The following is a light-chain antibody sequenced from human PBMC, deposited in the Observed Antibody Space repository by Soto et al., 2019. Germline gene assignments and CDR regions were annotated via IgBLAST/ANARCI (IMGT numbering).Light chain of an antibody. Sequence: EIVLTQSPGTLSLSPGERATLSCRASQSVSSSYLAWYQQKPGQAPRLLIYGASSRATGTPDRFSGSGSGKDLTLHISRLEPEDFAVYYCQQYGSSHPYTFGQGTKLEIK. V-gene: IGKV3-20*01. CDR1: QSVSSSY. CDR3: QQYGSSHPYT. CDR2: GAS. J-gene: IGKJ2*01.